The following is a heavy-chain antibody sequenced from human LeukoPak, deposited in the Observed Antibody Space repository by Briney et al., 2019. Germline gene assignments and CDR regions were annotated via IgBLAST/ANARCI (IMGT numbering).Heavy chain of an antibody. CDR2: IGTAGDT. V-gene: IGHV3-13*01. Sequence: GGSLRLSCAASGFTFSSYDMHWVRQATGKVLEWVSAIGTAGDTYYPGSVKGRFTISRENAKNSLYLQMNSLRAGETAVYYCARAAAGRGWIDYWGQGTLVTVSS. J-gene: IGHJ4*02. CDR1: GFTFSSYD. CDR3: ARAAAGRGWIDY. D-gene: IGHD6-13*01.